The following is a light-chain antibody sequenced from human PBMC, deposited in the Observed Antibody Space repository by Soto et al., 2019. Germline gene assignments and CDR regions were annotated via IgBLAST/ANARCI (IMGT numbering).Light chain of an antibody. CDR1: QSVSSSY. CDR3: QQYCSSRT. V-gene: IGKV3-20*01. CDR2: GAS. Sequence: EIVLTQSPGTLSLSPGERATLSCRASQSVSSSYLAWYQQKPGQAPRLLIYGASSRATGIPDRFSGSGSGTDCTLTISRLEPEDFAVYYCQQYCSSRTFGQGTKVEIK. J-gene: IGKJ1*01.